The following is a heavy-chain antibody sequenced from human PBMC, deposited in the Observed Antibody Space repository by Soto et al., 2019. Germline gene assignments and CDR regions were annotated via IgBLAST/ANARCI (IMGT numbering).Heavy chain of an antibody. Sequence: SETLSLTCIVSSGSMSSSLNHWGWIRQPPGRGLEWIGTISFSGSTYYSPSLKSRVTISVDTSKNQFPLKLSSVTAADTAVYYCASGYYYDSSGSLRDYWGQGTLVTVSS. CDR2: ISFSGST. CDR1: SGSMSSSLNH. CDR3: ASGYYYDSSGSLRDY. D-gene: IGHD3-22*01. V-gene: IGHV4-39*06. J-gene: IGHJ4*02.